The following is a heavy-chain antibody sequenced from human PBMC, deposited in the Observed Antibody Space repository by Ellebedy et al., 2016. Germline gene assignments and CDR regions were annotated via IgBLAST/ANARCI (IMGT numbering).Heavy chain of an antibody. V-gene: IGHV3-30-3*01. CDR1: GFTFSSYA. J-gene: IGHJ6*02. Sequence: GESLKISXAASGFTFSSYAMHWVRQAPGKGLEWVAVISYDGSNKYYADSVKGRFTISRDNSKNTLYLQMNSLRAEDTAVYYCARQYCSSASCYAYYYYGMDVWGQGTTVTVSS. CDR2: ISYDGSNK. CDR3: ARQYCSSASCYAYYYYGMDV. D-gene: IGHD2-2*01.